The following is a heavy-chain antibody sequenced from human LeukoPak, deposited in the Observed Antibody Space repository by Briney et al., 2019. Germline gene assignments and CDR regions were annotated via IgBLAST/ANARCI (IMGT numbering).Heavy chain of an antibody. CDR3: ARSVFSVADLFDH. Sequence: PSETLSLTCSVSGGSVSSTSDYWGWIRQPPGKAPEWIGSISSFGSTYYKPSLKSRLAISVDTSKNQFSLHLSSVTAGDTATYFCARSVFSVADLFDHWGQGTLVSVSS. J-gene: IGHJ4*02. CDR2: ISSFGST. CDR1: GGSVSSTSDY. V-gene: IGHV4-39*01. D-gene: IGHD4-23*01.